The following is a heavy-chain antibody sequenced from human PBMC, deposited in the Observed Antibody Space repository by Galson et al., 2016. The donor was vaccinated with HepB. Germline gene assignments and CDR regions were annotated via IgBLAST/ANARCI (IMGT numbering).Heavy chain of an antibody. Sequence: LSLTCTVSGGSISSGGYYWSWIRQHPGKGLEWIGYIYHSGSAYYNPSLKGRVTISVDTSKNQFSLKLSSVTAADTAVYFCARDRSSGSGSFGYWGQGTLVTVSA. D-gene: IGHD3-10*01. CDR2: IYHSGSA. CDR1: GGSISSGGYY. V-gene: IGHV4-31*03. J-gene: IGHJ4*02. CDR3: ARDRSSGSGSFGY.